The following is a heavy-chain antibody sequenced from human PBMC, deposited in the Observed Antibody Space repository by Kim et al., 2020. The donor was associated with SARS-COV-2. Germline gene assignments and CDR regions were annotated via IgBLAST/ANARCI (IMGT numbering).Heavy chain of an antibody. CDR3: AKDLWTGPRAFDI. V-gene: IGHV3-9*01. J-gene: IGHJ3*02. CDR2: ISWNSGTI. D-gene: IGHD1-1*01. CDR1: GFTFGYYA. Sequence: GGSLRLSCEASGFTFGYYAMHWVRQAPGKGLEWVSGISWNSGTIGYADSVKGRFTISRDNAKNSLYLQMNSLRVEDTALYYCAKDLWTGPRAFDIWGQGTMVSVSS.